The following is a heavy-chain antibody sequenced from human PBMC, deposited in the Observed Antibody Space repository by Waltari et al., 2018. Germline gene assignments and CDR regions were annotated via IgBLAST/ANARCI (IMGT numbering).Heavy chain of an antibody. CDR3: VKEPAARDYYYYYMDV. CDR2: IRYDGSNK. J-gene: IGHJ6*03. Sequence: QVQLVESGGGVVQPGGSLRLSCAASGFTFSSYGMHWVRQAPGKGLEWVAFIRYDGSNKYYADSVKGRFTISRDNSKNTLYLQMNSLRAEDTAVYYCVKEPAARDYYYYYMDVWGKGTTVTISS. CDR1: GFTFSSYG. V-gene: IGHV3-30*02. D-gene: IGHD6-6*01.